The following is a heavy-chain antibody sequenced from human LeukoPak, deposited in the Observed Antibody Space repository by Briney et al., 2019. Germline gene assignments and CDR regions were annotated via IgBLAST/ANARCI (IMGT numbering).Heavy chain of an antibody. J-gene: IGHJ4*02. CDR2: ISYDGSNK. V-gene: IGHV3-30-3*01. Sequence: PGGSLRLSCAASGFTFSSYAMHWVRQAPGKGLEWVAVISYDGSNKYYADSVKGRFTISRDNSKNTLYLQMNSLRAEDTAVYYCAKDPLGSYFNGGDDYWGQGTLVTVSS. D-gene: IGHD1-26*01. CDR1: GFTFSSYA. CDR3: AKDPLGSYFNGGDDY.